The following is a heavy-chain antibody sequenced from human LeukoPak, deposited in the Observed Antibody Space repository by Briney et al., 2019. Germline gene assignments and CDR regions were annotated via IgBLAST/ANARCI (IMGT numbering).Heavy chain of an antibody. D-gene: IGHD6-19*01. CDR3: AREGAGTSSGFDY. Sequence: GASVKVSCKASGYTFTAYYIHWVRQAPGQGLEWMGWINPNSGGTNYAQKFQGRVTMTRDMSISTACMELSRLRSDDTAVYYCAREGAGTSSGFDYWGLGTLVTVS. J-gene: IGHJ4*02. V-gene: IGHV1-2*02. CDR1: GYTFTAYY. CDR2: INPNSGGT.